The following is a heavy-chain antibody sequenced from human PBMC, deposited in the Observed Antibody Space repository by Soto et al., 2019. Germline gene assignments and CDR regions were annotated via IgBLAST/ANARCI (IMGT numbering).Heavy chain of an antibody. CDR3: AGGRDGYKSGY. CDR2: IRYTGST. V-gene: IGHV4-31*03. J-gene: IGHJ4*02. Sequence: QVQLQESGPGLVKPSQTLSLTCTVYRGSFSNSAYYWNWLRQHPGKGLEWIGYIRYTGSTSYNPSLKRRLTRSLGTFKSQFSLHLRSVTAADTAVYYCAGGRDGYKSGYWGQGALVSVSS. CDR1: RGSFSNSAYY. D-gene: IGHD5-18*01.